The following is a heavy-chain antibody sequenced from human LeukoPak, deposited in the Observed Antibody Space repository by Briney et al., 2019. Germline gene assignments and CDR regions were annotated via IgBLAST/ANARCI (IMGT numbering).Heavy chain of an antibody. CDR2: IYHSGST. CDR1: GYSISSGHY. CDR3: ARLWFGEFGGIDY. V-gene: IGHV4-38-2*02. J-gene: IGHJ4*02. Sequence: SETLCLTCTVSGYSISSGHYWGWIRQPPGKGLEWIGSIYHSGSTYYNPSLKSRVTISVDTSKNQFSLKLSSVTAADTAVYYCARLWFGEFGGIDYWGQGTLVTVSS. D-gene: IGHD3-10*01.